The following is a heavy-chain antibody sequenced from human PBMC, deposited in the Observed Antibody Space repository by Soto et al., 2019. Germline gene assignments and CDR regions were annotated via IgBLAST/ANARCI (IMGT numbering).Heavy chain of an antibody. D-gene: IGHD3-3*01. Sequence: GGSLRLSCAASGFTFSSYGMHWVRQAPGKGLEWVAVIWYDGSNKYYADSVKGRFTISRDNSKNTLYLQMNSLRAEDTAVYYCARAMSGYYYYYMDVWGKGTTVTVSS. J-gene: IGHJ6*03. V-gene: IGHV3-33*01. CDR3: ARAMSGYYYYYMDV. CDR1: GFTFSSYG. CDR2: IWYDGSNK.